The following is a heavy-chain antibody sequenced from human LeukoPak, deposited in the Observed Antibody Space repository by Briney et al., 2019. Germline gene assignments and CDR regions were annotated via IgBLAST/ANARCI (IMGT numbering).Heavy chain of an antibody. CDR3: AKGSAGGRPYYFDY. J-gene: IGHJ4*02. D-gene: IGHD6-13*01. CDR1: GFTFSSYA. CDR2: IDSSGSYT. Sequence: GGSLRLSCAVSGFTFSSYAMSWVRQAPGKGLEWVSAIDSSGSYTWYDDSVKGRLTISRDDSKNTLYLQMNSLRAEDTAVYYCAKGSAGGRPYYFDYWGQGTLVPVSS. V-gene: IGHV3-23*05.